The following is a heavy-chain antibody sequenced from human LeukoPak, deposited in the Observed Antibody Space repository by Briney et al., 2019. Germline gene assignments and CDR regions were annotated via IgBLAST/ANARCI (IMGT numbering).Heavy chain of an antibody. J-gene: IGHJ6*03. D-gene: IGHD4-17*01. CDR2: IIPIFGTA. CDR1: GGTFSSYA. Sequence: SVKVSCKASGGTFSSYAISWVRQAPGQGLEWMGGIIPIFGTANYAQKSQGRVTITTDESTSTAYMELSSLRSEDTAVYYCASGDDYGDYARDRMRESYYYYYMDVWGKGTTVTVSS. CDR3: ASGDDYGDYARDRMRESYYYYYMDV. V-gene: IGHV1-69*05.